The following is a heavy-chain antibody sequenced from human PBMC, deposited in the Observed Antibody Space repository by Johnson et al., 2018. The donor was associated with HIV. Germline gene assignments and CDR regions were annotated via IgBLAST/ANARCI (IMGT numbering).Heavy chain of an antibody. D-gene: IGHD3-22*01. CDR1: GFTFSNYA. V-gene: IGHV3-23*04. Sequence: EVQLVESGGGVERPGRSLRLSCAASGFTFSNYAMNWVRQAPGKGLEWVSGISNSGGTTYYADSVKGRFTISRDSSKNTLSLQMNSLRAEDTALDNCARLQSSGYWSFDAFDIWGEGTMVIVSS. CDR2: ISNSGGTT. CDR3: ARLQSSGYWSFDAFDI. J-gene: IGHJ3*02.